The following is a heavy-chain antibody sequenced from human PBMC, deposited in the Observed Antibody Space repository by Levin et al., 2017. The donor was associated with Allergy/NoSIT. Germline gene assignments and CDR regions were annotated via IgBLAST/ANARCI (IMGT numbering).Heavy chain of an antibody. CDR3: ARDPIGDH. Sequence: ASVKVSCKTSGYTFTIYGINWVRQSPGQGLEWMGWISALGNTDHAQKFQDRVTMTTDTSTSTAYLELRALRSDDTAVYFCARDPIGDHWGQGTLVTVSS. D-gene: IGHD3-10*01. CDR1: GYTFTIYG. J-gene: IGHJ4*02. V-gene: IGHV1-18*01. CDR2: ISALGNT.